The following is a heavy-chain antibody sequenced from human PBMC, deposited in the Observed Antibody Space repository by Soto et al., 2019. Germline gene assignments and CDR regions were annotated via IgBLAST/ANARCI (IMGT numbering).Heavy chain of an antibody. V-gene: IGHV4-59*01. CDR1: GGSISSYY. CDR3: ARVKYSSYPAYYYYGMDV. D-gene: IGHD6-6*01. Sequence: QVQLQESGPGLVKPSETLSLTCTVSGGSISSYYWSWIRQPPGKGLEWIGYIYYSGSTNYNPSLTSRVTISVDTSTNQFSLKLSSVTAADTAVYYCARVKYSSYPAYYYYGMDVWGQGTTVTLSS. J-gene: IGHJ6*02. CDR2: IYYSGST.